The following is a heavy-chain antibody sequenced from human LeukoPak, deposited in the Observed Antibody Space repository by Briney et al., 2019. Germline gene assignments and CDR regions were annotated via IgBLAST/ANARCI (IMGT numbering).Heavy chain of an antibody. D-gene: IGHD6-19*01. CDR2: IIPIFGTA. CDR3: ARASRQEGIAVARGDAFDI. V-gene: IGHV1-69*05. J-gene: IGHJ3*02. CDR1: GGTFRSYA. Sequence: SVKVSCKASGGTFRSYAISWVRQAPGQGLEWMGGIIPIFGTANYAQKFQGRVTITTDESTSTAYMELSSLRSEDTAVYYCARASRQEGIAVARGDAFDIWGQGTMVTVSS.